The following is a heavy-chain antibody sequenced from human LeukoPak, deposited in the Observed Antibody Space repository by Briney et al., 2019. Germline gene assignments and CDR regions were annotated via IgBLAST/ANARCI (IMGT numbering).Heavy chain of an antibody. CDR1: GFTFSSYG. D-gene: IGHD2-15*01. CDR3: ARAGYCSGGSCYGSDY. CDR2: IWYDGSIQ. J-gene: IGHJ4*02. V-gene: IGHV3-33*01. Sequence: GGSLRLSCAASGFTFSSYGIHWVRQAPGKGLGWVAAIWYDGSIQYYADSVKGRFTISRDNSKNTLYLQMDSLRAEDTAVYYCARAGYCSGGSCYGSDYWGQGTLVSVSS.